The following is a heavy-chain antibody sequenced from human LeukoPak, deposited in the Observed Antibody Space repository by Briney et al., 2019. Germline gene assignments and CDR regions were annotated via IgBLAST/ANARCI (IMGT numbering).Heavy chain of an antibody. CDR3: ARQLYGSDY. CDR1: GVSFSTYY. CDR2: VNHSGYT. J-gene: IGHJ4*02. D-gene: IGHD4-17*01. Sequence: SETLSLTCDVSGVSFSTYYWSWIRQSPEKGLEWIGEVNHSGYTDYNPSLRGRVTISVDTSKNQFSLKLSSVTAADTAVYYCARQLYGSDYWGQGTLVTVSS. V-gene: IGHV4-34*01.